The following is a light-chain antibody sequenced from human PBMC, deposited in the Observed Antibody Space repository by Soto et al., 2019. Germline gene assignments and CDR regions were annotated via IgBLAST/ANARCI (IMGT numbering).Light chain of an antibody. J-gene: IGKJ1*01. CDR3: QQYNDWPRT. V-gene: IGKV3-15*01. CDR2: GPS. Sequence: ERVMTQSPGALSVSPGERVTLSCRASQSVSSNLAWYQQKPGQAPSLLIYGPSTRATGIPARFSGSGSGTEFALTISSLQSEDFAVYYCQQYNDWPRTFGQGTKVDIK. CDR1: QSVSSN.